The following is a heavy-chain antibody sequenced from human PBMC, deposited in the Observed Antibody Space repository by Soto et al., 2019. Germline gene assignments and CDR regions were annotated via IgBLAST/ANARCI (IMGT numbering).Heavy chain of an antibody. V-gene: IGHV4-34*01. CDR3: ARMGGVVAGTNY. D-gene: IGHD6-19*01. J-gene: IGHJ4*02. Sequence: QVQLLQQWGAGLLKPSETLSLTCAVYGGSFSGYYWTWIRQPPGKGLEWIGQINHRGSTNYNPSPTSRVPMSVDRSTNQFSLKLSSVPAAETAVYYCARMGGVVAGTNYWGQGNLVTVSS. CDR2: INHRGST. CDR1: GGSFSGYY.